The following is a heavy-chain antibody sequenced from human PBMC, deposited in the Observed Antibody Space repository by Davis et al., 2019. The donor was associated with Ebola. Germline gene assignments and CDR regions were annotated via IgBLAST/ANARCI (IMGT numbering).Heavy chain of an antibody. D-gene: IGHD6-13*01. CDR1: GFTFGNYN. Sequence: GESLKISCLASGFTFGNYNMNWVRQTPGKGLEWVSYISTSGSTIYYADSVRGRFIISRDSAKSSVSLQLNSLRDDDTAVYYCARGGDSSVWYARFDYWGQGILVTVSS. V-gene: IGHV3-48*02. J-gene: IGHJ4*02. CDR2: ISTSGSTI. CDR3: ARGGDSSVWYARFDY.